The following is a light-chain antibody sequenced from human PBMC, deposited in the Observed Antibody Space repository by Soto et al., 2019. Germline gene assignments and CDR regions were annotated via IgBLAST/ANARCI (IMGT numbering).Light chain of an antibody. CDR1: QTISNW. CDR2: DAS. J-gene: IGKJ5*01. CDR3: QQYHTSSIT. V-gene: IGKV1-5*01. Sequence: DIQMTQSPSTLSASVGYRVTITCRSSQTISNWLAWYQQKPGKAPTLLIYDASTLERGVPSRFSGTGSGTEFTLSIDSLQPDDFATYYCQQYHTSSITFGQGTRLEIK.